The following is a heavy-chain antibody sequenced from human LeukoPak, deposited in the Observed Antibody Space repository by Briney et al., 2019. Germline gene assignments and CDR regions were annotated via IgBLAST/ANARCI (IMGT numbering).Heavy chain of an antibody. J-gene: IGHJ4*02. CDR2: IYYSGST. Sequence: SETLSLTCTVSGGSISTYFWSWIRQPPGKGLEWIGYIYYSGSTNYNPSLKSRVTISVDTSKNQFSLKLSSVTAADTAVYYCARGVYIAAAQYAYWGQGTLVTVSS. CDR3: ARGVYIAAAQYAY. D-gene: IGHD6-13*01. CDR1: GGSISTYF. V-gene: IGHV4-59*01.